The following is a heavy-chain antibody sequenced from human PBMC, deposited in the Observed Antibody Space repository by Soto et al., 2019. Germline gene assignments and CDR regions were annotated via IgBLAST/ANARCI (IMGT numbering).Heavy chain of an antibody. V-gene: IGHV1-69*02. D-gene: IGHD6-19*01. CDR1: GGTFSSYT. Sequence: QVQLVQSGAEVKKPGSSVKVSCKASGGTFSSYTISWVRQAPGQGLEWMGRIIPILGIASYAQKFQGRVTITADKSTSTAYMELSSLRSEDTAVYYCARGRTGQWLVPRWFDPWGQGTLVTVSS. J-gene: IGHJ5*02. CDR3: ARGRTGQWLVPRWFDP. CDR2: IIPILGIA.